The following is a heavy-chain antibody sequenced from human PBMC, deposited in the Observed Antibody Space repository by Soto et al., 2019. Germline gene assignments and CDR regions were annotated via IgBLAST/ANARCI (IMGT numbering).Heavy chain of an antibody. CDR2: VWTGGSNT. D-gene: IGHD2-21*02. V-gene: IGHV3-33*01. J-gene: IGHJ6*02. Sequence: SLLLSCAASGFTFSEYGMHWVRQAAGKGLEWMSAVWTGGSNTYYADSVKGRFTISRDNSKNTLYLQMHSLRAEDTAVYYCARGAGDWLVCLHQEQGYYDDGIDDWGQGTTVTVSS. CDR3: ARGAGDWLVCLHQEQGYYDDGIDD. CDR1: GFTFSEYG.